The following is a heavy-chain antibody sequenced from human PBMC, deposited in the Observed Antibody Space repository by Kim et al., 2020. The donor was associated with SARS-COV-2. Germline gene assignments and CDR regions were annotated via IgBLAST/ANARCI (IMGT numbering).Heavy chain of an antibody. V-gene: IGHV3-23*01. J-gene: IGHJ6*02. D-gene: IGHD6-13*01. CDR1: GFTFNNYA. Sequence: LSLTCAASGFTFNNYAMTWVRQAPGKGLEWGSAISGNAAGTYYADSVKGRFTITRDNSRNTLFLQMNSLRADDTAVYYCAKKITTPGRSYYYSALDVWGQGTTVTVSS. CDR3: AKKITTPGRSYYYSALDV. CDR2: ISGNAAGT.